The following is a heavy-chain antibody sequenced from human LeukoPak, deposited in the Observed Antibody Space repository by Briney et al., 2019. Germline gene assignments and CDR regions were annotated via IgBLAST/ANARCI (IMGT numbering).Heavy chain of an antibody. D-gene: IGHD1-26*01. V-gene: IGHV3-30-3*01. CDR2: ISYDGSNK. CDR3: ARESGGFAY. CDR1: GFTFSSYA. Sequence: GGSLRLSCAASGFTFSSYAMHWVRQAPGKGLEWVAVISYDGSNKYYADSVKGRFTISRDNAKNSLYLHVNSLRGEDTAVYYCARESGGFAYWGQGTLVTVSS. J-gene: IGHJ4*02.